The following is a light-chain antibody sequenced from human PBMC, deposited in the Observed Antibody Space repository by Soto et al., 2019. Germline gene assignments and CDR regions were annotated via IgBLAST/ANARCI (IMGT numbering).Light chain of an antibody. CDR2: DTS. Sequence: EIVLTQSPATLSLSPGERATLSRRASQSVSSYLAWYQQKPGQAPRLLIYDTSNRATGIPARFSGSGSGTDFTLTISSLAPEDFAVYYCQQRYNWPWTFGQGTKVEIK. CDR3: QQRYNWPWT. V-gene: IGKV3-11*01. J-gene: IGKJ1*01. CDR1: QSVSSY.